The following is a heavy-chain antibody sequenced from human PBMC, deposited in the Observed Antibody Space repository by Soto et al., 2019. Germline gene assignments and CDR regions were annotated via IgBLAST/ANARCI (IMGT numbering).Heavy chain of an antibody. D-gene: IGHD2-21*02. Sequence: QVQLVESGGGVVQPGRSLRLSCAASGFTFSSYAMHWVRQAPGKGLEWVAVISYDGSNKYYADSVKGRFTISRDNSKNTLYLQMNSLSAEDTAVYYCARDQSSGGDCPDYWGQGPLVTVSS. CDR1: GFTFSSYA. J-gene: IGHJ4*02. V-gene: IGHV3-30-3*01. CDR3: ARDQSSGGDCPDY. CDR2: ISYDGSNK.